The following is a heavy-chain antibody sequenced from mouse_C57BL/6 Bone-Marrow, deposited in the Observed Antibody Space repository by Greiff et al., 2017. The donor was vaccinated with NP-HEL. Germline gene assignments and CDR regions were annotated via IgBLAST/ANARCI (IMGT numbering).Heavy chain of an antibody. CDR1: GYSFTGYF. CDR2: INPYNGDT. CDR3: ARRLLFFDY. V-gene: IGHV1-20*01. J-gene: IGHJ2*01. Sequence: LKQSGPELVKPGDSVKISCKASGYSFTGYFMNWVMQSHGKSLEWIGRINPYNGDTFYNQKFKGKATLTVDKSSSTAHMELRSLTSEDSAVYYCARRLLFFDYWGQGTTLTVSS. D-gene: IGHD2-13*01.